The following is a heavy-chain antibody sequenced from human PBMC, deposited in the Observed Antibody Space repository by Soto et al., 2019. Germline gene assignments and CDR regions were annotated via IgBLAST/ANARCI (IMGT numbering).Heavy chain of an antibody. CDR3: ARGWGYFDSSGFPYLYAMDV. D-gene: IGHD3-22*01. Sequence: LSLSCAASGFTFSTYWMSWVRQAPGKGLEWVANIKEDGSEKYYVDSVEGRFTISRDNAKNSLYLQMTSLRAEDTALYYCARGWGYFDSSGFPYLYAMDVWGQGTTVTVSS. CDR1: GFTFSTYW. CDR2: IKEDGSEK. J-gene: IGHJ6*02. V-gene: IGHV3-7*01.